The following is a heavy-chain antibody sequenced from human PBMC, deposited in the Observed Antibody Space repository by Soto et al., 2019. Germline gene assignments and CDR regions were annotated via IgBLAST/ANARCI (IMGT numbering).Heavy chain of an antibody. CDR2: IIPIFGTA. CDR1: GGTFSSYA. CDR3: AGDRGLYSSSWYVFDY. Sequence: QVQLVQSGAEVKKPGSSVKVSYKASGGTFSSYAISWVRQAPGQGLEWMGGIIPIFGTANYAQKFQGRVTITADESTSTAYMELSSLRSEDTAVYYCAGDRGLYSSSWYVFDYWGQGSLVTVSS. D-gene: IGHD6-13*01. V-gene: IGHV1-69*01. J-gene: IGHJ4*02.